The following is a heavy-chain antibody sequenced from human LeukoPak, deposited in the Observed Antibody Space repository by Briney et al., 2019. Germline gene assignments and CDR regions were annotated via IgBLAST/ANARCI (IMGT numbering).Heavy chain of an antibody. CDR3: ARTAVAGIQVEAWFDP. J-gene: IGHJ5*02. Sequence: SETLSLTCTVSGGSISSSSYYWGWIRQPPGKGLEWIGSIYYSGSTYYNPSLKSRVTISVDTSKNQFSLKLSSVTAADTAVYHCARTAVAGIQVEAWFDPWGQGTLVTVSS. CDR2: IYYSGST. D-gene: IGHD6-19*01. V-gene: IGHV4-39*01. CDR1: GGSISSSSYY.